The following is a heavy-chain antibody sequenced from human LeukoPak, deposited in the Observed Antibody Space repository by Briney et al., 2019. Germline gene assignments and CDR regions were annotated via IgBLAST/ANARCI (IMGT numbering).Heavy chain of an antibody. V-gene: IGHV4-59*08. CDR1: GGSISGYY. Sequence: SETLSLTCTVSGGSISGYYWSWIRQAPGKGLEWIGHTQYRVSANQSPSLKGRVTISVDTSKNQFSLKLSSVTAADTAVYHCARHNRGSSTDWFDPWGQGTLVTVSA. CDR2: TQYRVSA. D-gene: IGHD3-10*01. J-gene: IGHJ5*02. CDR3: ARHNRGSSTDWFDP.